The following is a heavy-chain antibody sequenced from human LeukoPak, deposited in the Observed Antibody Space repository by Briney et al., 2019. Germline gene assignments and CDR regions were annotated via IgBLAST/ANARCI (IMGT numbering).Heavy chain of an antibody. J-gene: IGHJ4*02. Sequence: GRSLRLSCAASGFTFSSYAMSWVRQAPGKGLEWVSAISGSGGSTYYADSVKGRFTISRDNSKNTLYLQMNSLRAEDTAVYYCAKRSDYYDSSGYLEIDYWGQGTLVTVSS. CDR1: GFTFSSYA. CDR2: ISGSGGST. D-gene: IGHD3-22*01. V-gene: IGHV3-23*01. CDR3: AKRSDYYDSSGYLEIDY.